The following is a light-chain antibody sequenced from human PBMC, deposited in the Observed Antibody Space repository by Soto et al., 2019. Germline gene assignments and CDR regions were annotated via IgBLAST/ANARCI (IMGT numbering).Light chain of an antibody. Sequence: EIVMTQSPATLSVSPGETATLSCRASQSISSRLAWYQQKPGQAPRLLIYSASARVTGIPARFSGSGSGTEYTLAISSLQSEVFSDYYCQHSYNWPRTFSQGTKVEMK. J-gene: IGKJ1*01. CDR2: SAS. CDR1: QSISSR. CDR3: QHSYNWPRT. V-gene: IGKV3-15*01.